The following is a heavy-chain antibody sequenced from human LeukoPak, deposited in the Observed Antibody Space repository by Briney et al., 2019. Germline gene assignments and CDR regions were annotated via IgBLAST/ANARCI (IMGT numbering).Heavy chain of an antibody. CDR3: ARQGGGYSSSWYVEHYYYMDV. V-gene: IGHV3-48*03. Sequence: GGSLRLSCAASGFTFSSYEMNWVRQAPGKGLEWVSYISSSGSTIYYADSVKGRFTISRDNAKNSLYLQMNSLRAEDTAVYYCARQGGGYSSSWYVEHYYYMDVWGKGTTVTISS. J-gene: IGHJ6*03. CDR1: GFTFSSYE. D-gene: IGHD6-13*01. CDR2: ISSSGSTI.